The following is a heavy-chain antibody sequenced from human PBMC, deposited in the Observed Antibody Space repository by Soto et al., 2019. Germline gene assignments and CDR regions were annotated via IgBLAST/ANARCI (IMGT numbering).Heavy chain of an antibody. V-gene: IGHV4-31*03. CDR3: ARDLSVVVPRYYYMDV. CDR1: GGSISSGGYY. J-gene: IGHJ6*03. Sequence: SETLSLTCTVSGGSISSGGYYWSWIRQHPGKGLEWIGYIYYSGSTYYNPSLKSRVTISVDTSKNQFSLKLSSVTAADTAVYYCARDLSVVVPRYYYMDVWGKGTTVTVSS. D-gene: IGHD2-2*01. CDR2: IYYSGST.